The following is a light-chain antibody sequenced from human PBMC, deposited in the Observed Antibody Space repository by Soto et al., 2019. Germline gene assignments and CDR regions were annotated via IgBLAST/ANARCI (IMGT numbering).Light chain of an antibody. J-gene: IGKJ5*01. Sequence: EIVLTQSPGNLSLSPGERATLSCRTSQSVSSSYLAWYQQKPGQAPRLLIYGASSRATGIPDRFSDSGSGTDFTLTISRLEPEDFAVYYCQQYGSSITFGQGTRLEIK. CDR3: QQYGSSIT. V-gene: IGKV3-20*01. CDR2: GAS. CDR1: QSVSSSY.